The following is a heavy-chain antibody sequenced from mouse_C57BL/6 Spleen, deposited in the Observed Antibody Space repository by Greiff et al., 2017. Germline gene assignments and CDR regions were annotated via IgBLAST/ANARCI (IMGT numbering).Heavy chain of an antibody. V-gene: IGHV5-9-1*02. J-gene: IGHJ4*01. Sequence: EVMLVESGEGLVKPGGSLKLSCAASGFTFSSYAMSWVRQTPEKRLEWVAYISSGGDYIYYADTVKGRFTISRDNARNTLYLQMSSLKSEDTAMYYCTRDPTMITRGIYYAMDYWGQGTSVTVSS. CDR2: ISSGGDYI. CDR1: GFTFSSYA. CDR3: TRDPTMITRGIYYAMDY. D-gene: IGHD2-4*01.